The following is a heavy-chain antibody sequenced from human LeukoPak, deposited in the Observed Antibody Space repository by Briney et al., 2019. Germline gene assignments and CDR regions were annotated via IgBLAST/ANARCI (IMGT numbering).Heavy chain of an antibody. CDR1: GLTVSSNF. D-gene: IGHD6-19*01. Sequence: HPGGSLRLSCAATGLTVSSNFMSWVRQAPGKGLEWVSVIYSGGSTYYADSVKGRFTISRDTPKNTLYLQMNSLRVEDTAVYYCASWPGGWYGEDSWGQGTLLTVSS. CDR3: ASWPGGWYGEDS. V-gene: IGHV3-53*01. J-gene: IGHJ4*02. CDR2: IYSGGST.